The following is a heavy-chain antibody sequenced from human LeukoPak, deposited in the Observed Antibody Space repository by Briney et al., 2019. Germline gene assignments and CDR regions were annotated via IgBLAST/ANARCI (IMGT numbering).Heavy chain of an antibody. V-gene: IGHV4-59*12. Sequence: SETLSLTCTVSGGSISSYYWSWIRQPPGKGLEWIGYIYYSGSTNYNPSLKSRVTISVDTSKNQFSLKLSSVTAADTAVYYCARTDFTAVYFDYWGQGTLVTVSS. J-gene: IGHJ4*02. CDR1: GGSISSYY. CDR3: ARTDFTAVYFDY. D-gene: IGHD2-8*02. CDR2: IYYSGST.